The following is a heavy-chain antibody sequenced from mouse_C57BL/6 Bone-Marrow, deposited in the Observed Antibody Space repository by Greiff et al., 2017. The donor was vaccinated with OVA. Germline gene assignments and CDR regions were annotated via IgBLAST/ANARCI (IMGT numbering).Heavy chain of an antibody. V-gene: IGHV5-9*01. CDR3: ARLFITTLFDY. D-gene: IGHD1-1*01. CDR2: ISGGGGNT. Sequence: EVKLVESGGGLVKPGGSLKLSCAASGFTFSSYTMSWVRQTPEKRLEWVATISGGGGNTYYPDSVKGRFTISRDNAKNTLYLQMSSLRSEDTALYYCARLFITTLFDYWGQGTTLTVSS. CDR1: GFTFSSYT. J-gene: IGHJ2*01.